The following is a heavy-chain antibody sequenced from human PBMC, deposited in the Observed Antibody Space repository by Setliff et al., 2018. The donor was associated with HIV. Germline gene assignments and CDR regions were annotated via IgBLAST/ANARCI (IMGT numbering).Heavy chain of an antibody. J-gene: IGHJ4*02. CDR1: GGSIISSSYY. CDR2: MYYRGTT. V-gene: IGHV4-39*01. D-gene: IGHD3-10*01. CDR3: VRQGLTMNRGVPAPILYYFDY. Sequence: PSETLSLTCTVSGGSIISSSYYWGWIRQPPGKGLEWIGTMYYRGTTYNNPSLKSRVTFSADTSKNQFSLNLNSVTATDTAVYYCVRQGLTMNRGVPAPILYYFDYWGQGIPVTVSS.